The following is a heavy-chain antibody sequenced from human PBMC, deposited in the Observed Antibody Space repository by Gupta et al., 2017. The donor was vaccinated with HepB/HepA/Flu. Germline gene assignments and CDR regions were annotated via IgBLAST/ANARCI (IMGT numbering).Heavy chain of an antibody. CDR1: DDSFTRYG. CDR2: ISGYSGRA. Sequence: QVQLVQSGGEVKMPGASVKVSCKASDDSFTRYGFSWVREAPGQGLEWMGWISGYSGRAYYAQKFQGRVIMTTETSTRTAYMELRSLTSDDTAMYYCARDNDPMTSVYSAYWGQGTLVTVSS. CDR3: ARDNDPMTSVYSAY. V-gene: IGHV1-18*01. J-gene: IGHJ4*02. D-gene: IGHD3-22*01.